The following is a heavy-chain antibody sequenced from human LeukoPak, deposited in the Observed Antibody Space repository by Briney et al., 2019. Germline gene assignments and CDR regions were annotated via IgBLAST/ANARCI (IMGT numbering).Heavy chain of an antibody. V-gene: IGHV3-11*06. D-gene: IGHD3-10*01. Sequence: GGSLRLSCAASGFTFSDYYMSWIRQAPGKGLEWVSYISSSSSYTNYVDSVKGRFTISRDNAKNSLYLQMNSLRAEDTAVYYCATWGRNGGFGELFRSPNFDYWGQGTLVTVSS. CDR2: ISSSSSYT. CDR3: ATWGRNGGFGELFRSPNFDY. CDR1: GFTFSDYY. J-gene: IGHJ4*02.